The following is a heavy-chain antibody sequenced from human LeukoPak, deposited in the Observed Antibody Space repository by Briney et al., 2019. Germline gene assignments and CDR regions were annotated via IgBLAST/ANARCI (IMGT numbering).Heavy chain of an antibody. V-gene: IGHV3-21*01. D-gene: IGHD1-26*01. J-gene: IGHJ4*02. CDR2: ISTSSTYI. CDR3: ATAKTSGSYLYDY. CDR1: GFTFSKYS. Sequence: GGSLRLSCAASGFTFSKYSMNWVRQAPGKGLEWVSSISTSSTYIYYADSMKGRFTVSRDNAKKSLYLQMSSLRAEDTAVYYCATAKTSGSYLYDYWGQGTLVTVSS.